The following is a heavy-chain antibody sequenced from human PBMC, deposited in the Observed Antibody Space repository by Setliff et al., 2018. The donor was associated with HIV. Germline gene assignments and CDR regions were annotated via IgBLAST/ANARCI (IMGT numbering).Heavy chain of an antibody. J-gene: IGHJ6*03. CDR3: HYFMAG. V-gene: IGHV3-74*03. CDR1: EPTLRDSW. Sequence: PGGSLRLSCAVSEPTLRDSWMHWVRQVPGKGLVWVSTINSDGRTTTYADSVKGRFTISRDNAKNTVYLQMNSLRGEDTAAYYCHYFMAGWGKGTMVTVSS. CDR2: INSDGRTT.